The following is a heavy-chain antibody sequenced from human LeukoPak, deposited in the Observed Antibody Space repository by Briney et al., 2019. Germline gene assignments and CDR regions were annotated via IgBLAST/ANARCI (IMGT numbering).Heavy chain of an antibody. D-gene: IGHD6-19*01. CDR3: ARDPIAVAATGGVD. J-gene: IGHJ4*02. CDR2: IYYSGST. V-gene: IGHV4-39*07. Sequence: PSETLSLTCIVSGGSISSSSYYWGWIRQPPGKGLEWIGSIYYSGSTYYNPSLKSRVTISVDTSKNQFSLKLSSVTAADTAVYYCARDPIAVAATGGVDWGQGTLVTVSS. CDR1: GGSISSSSYY.